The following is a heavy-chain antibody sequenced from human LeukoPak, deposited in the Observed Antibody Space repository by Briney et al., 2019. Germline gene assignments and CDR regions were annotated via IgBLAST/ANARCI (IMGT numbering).Heavy chain of an antibody. D-gene: IGHD3-10*01. CDR3: VRDPYYGSGNFDY. V-gene: IGHV4-59*01. CDR1: GAAIGSYY. J-gene: IGHJ4*02. Sequence: PSETLSLTCTVSGAAIGSYYWTRIRQSPGKGLDGIGYNFNRATTKYNPSLKSRVTISIDASKRQFSLSLNTVTGADTAVYYCVRDPYYGSGNFDYWGQGILVAVSS. CDR2: NFNRATT.